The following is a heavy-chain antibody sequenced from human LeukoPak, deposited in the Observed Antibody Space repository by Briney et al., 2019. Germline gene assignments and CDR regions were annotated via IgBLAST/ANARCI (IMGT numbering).Heavy chain of an antibody. CDR2: IYYSGST. Sequence: SETLSLTCTVSGGSISSYYWSWIRQPPGKGLEWIGYIYYSGSTNYNPSLKSRVTISVDTSKNQFSLKLSSVTAADTAVYYCARHGFVVSDAFDIWGQGTMVTVSS. V-gene: IGHV4-59*08. D-gene: IGHD2-21*01. CDR1: GGSISSYY. J-gene: IGHJ3*02. CDR3: ARHGFVVSDAFDI.